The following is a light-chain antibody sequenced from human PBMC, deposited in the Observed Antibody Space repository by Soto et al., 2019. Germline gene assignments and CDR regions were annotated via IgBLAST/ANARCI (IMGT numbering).Light chain of an antibody. J-gene: IGKJ4*01. CDR3: QQYIRWPLT. V-gene: IGKV3D-15*01. CDR2: DAS. Sequence: EMVVTQSPATLSVSPGERVTLSCRTSQDVSSKLAWYQHKPGQPPSLLIYDASTRATGTPARFSGSGSGTEFTLAGSSLQSEDYALYYCQQYIRWPLTLGGGTKVEIK. CDR1: QDVSSK.